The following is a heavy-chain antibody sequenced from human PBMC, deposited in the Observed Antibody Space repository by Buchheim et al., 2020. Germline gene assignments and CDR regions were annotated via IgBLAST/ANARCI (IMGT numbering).Heavy chain of an antibody. J-gene: IGHJ4*02. V-gene: IGHV3-48*02. D-gene: IGHD3-16*01. CDR3: AREVDWGAHDY. CDR2: ISSSGDFG. CDR1: GFTFSMHS. Sequence: EVQLVESGGGLVQPGGSLRLSCAASGFTFSMHSMNWVRQAPGKGLEWVSYISSSGDFGDYADSVKGRFTISRDNARNSLFLQMNSLSDDDTAAYYCAREVDWGAHDYWGQGTL.